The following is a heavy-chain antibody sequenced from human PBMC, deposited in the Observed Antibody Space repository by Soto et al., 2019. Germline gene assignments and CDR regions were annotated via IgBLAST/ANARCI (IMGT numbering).Heavy chain of an antibody. V-gene: IGHV1-18*04. J-gene: IGHJ4*02. D-gene: IGHD3-22*01. CDR1: GYTFTSYG. CDR3: AREEYYYDSSGSYHVYFDY. Sequence: ASVKVSCKASGYTFTSYGISWVRQAPGQGLEWMGWISAYNGNTNYAQKLQGRVTMTTDTSTSTAYMELRSLRSDDTAVYYCAREEYYYDSSGSYHVYFDYWGQGTLVTVSS. CDR2: ISAYNGNT.